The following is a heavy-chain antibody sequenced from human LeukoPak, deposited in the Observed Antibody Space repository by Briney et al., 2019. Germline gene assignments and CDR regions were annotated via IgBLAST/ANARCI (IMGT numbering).Heavy chain of an antibody. CDR2: IYTSGST. Sequence: SETLSLTCTVSGGSISSYYWSSIRQPAGKGLERIGRIYTSGSTNYNPSLKSRVTMSVDTSKNQFSLKLSSVTAADTAVYYCARTPTGPYYYYYGMDVWGQGTTVTVSS. CDR3: ARTPTGPYYYYYGMDV. CDR1: GGSISSYY. D-gene: IGHD4-11*01. J-gene: IGHJ6*02. V-gene: IGHV4-4*07.